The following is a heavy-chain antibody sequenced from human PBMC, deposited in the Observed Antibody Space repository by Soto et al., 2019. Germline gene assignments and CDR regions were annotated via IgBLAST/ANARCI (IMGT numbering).Heavy chain of an antibody. J-gene: IGHJ5*02. CDR1: GFSLSANGVG. CDR2: IYWNDGT. Sequence: SRPTLVNPTQTLTLTCAFSGFSLSANGVGVGWIRQPPGGALEWLAIIYWNDGTSIRPTLQSRLSISKDTSKNQVVLSLTNMDPRDTGTYYCARKISGSYWEFDPWGPGAQVTVSS. V-gene: IGHV2-5*01. D-gene: IGHD3-22*01. CDR3: ARKISGSYWEFDP.